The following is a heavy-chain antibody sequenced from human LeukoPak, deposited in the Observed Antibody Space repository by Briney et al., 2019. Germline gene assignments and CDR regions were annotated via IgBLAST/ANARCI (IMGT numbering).Heavy chain of an antibody. V-gene: IGHV3-7*01. Sequence: PGGSLRLSCVASGFSFSGYWMSWVRQAPGKGLEWVANIKQDGSEKYYVDSVKGRFTISRDNAKNSLYLQMNSLRAEDTAVYYCARDPSYYYYMDVWGKGTTVTVSS. J-gene: IGHJ6*03. CDR2: IKQDGSEK. CDR1: GFSFSGYW. CDR3: ARDPSYYYYMDV.